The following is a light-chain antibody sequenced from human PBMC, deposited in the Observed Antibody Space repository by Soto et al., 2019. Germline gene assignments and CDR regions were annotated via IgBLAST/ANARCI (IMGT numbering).Light chain of an antibody. V-gene: IGKV1-39*01. CDR2: AAS. J-gene: IGKJ1*01. CDR1: QSISNY. CDR3: QQSYSIPHT. Sequence: DLQMTQSPPSLSASVGDRVTITCRASQSISNYLNWYQQKPGKAPKLLIYAASSLQSGVPSRFSGSESGTDFTLTISSLQPEDFATYYCQQSYSIPHTFGQGTKVEIK.